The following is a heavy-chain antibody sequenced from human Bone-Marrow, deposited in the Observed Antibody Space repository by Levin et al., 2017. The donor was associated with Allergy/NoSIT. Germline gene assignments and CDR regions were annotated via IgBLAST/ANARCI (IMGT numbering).Heavy chain of an antibody. CDR2: ISHDGSHE. D-gene: IGHD3-10*01. Sequence: LSLTCAASGFLFNNSAMHWVRQAPGRGLEWVAIISHDGSHEYYADSVRGRFTVSRDNSKNTLDLQLSSLRTEDTAVYYCARDRSVVREVYDTFDMWGQGTMVTV. J-gene: IGHJ3*02. V-gene: IGHV3-30-3*01. CDR1: GFLFNNSA. CDR3: ARDRSVVREVYDTFDM.